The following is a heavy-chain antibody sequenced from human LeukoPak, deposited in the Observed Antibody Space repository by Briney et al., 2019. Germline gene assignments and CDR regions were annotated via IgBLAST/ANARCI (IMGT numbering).Heavy chain of an antibody. CDR2: IYHSGST. V-gene: IGHV4-38-2*01. CDR3: ARFIWFGELLVNYFDY. D-gene: IGHD3-10*01. Sequence: NASETLSLTCAVSGYSISSGYYWGWIRQPPGKGLEWIGSIYHSGSTYYNPSLKSRVTISVDTSKNQFSLKLSSVTAADTAVYYCARFIWFGELLVNYFDYWGQGTLVTVSS. CDR1: GYSISSGYY. J-gene: IGHJ4*02.